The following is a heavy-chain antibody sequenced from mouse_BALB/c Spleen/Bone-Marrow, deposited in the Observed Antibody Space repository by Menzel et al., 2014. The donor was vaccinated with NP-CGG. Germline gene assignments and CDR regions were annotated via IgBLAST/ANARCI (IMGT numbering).Heavy chain of an antibody. Sequence: VHLQQPGAELVKPGASVKLSCTASGFNIKDTYMHWVKQRPEQGLGWIGRIDPANGDIIYDPKFQGKATITADTSSNTDYLQLSSLTSEDTAVYYCARGGNYGWFAYWGQGTLVTVSA. J-gene: IGHJ3*01. CDR1: GFNIKDTY. CDR2: IDPANGDI. CDR3: ARGGNYGWFAY. D-gene: IGHD2-1*01. V-gene: IGHV14-3*02.